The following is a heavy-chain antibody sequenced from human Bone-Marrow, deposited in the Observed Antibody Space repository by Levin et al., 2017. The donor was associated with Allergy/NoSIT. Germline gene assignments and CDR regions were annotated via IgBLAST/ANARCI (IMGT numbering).Heavy chain of an antibody. CDR1: GFTFSSYG. D-gene: IGHD1-26*01. J-gene: IGHJ1*01. CDR3: AKDRVGATSMGAFQH. V-gene: IGHV3-30*18. CDR2: ISNDGSNK. Sequence: SCVASGFTFSSYGMHWVRQAPGKGLEWVVVISNDGSNKYYADSVKGRFTISRDNSKNTLYLQMNSLRAEDTAVYYCAKDRVGATSMGAFQHWGQGTLVTVSS.